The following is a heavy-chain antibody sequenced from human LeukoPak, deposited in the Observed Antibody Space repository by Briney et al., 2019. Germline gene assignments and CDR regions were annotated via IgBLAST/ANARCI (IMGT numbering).Heavy chain of an antibody. D-gene: IGHD4-23*01. CDR2: IHHSGNT. V-gene: IGHV4-31*03. J-gene: IGHJ1*01. CDR3: ARNGGAAGGKYFHR. Sequence: SQTLSLTCTVSGVSIRSGGYYWSWIRQHPGKALEWFGEIHHSGNTNYNPSLKSRVTISVDTSKNQFSLKLSSVTAADTAVYYCARNGGAAGGKYFHRWGQGTLVTVSS. CDR1: GVSIRSGGYY.